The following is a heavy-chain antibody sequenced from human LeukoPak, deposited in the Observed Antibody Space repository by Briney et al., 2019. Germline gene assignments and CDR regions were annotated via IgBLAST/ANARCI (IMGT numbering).Heavy chain of an antibody. Sequence: GGSLRLSCAASGFTLSSYEMNWVRQGPGKGLEWISYISSGGSTIYCADSVKGRFTISRDNAKNSLYLQMNSLRAEDTAVYYCARVRYYDSSGTFDYWGQGTLVTVSS. V-gene: IGHV3-48*03. CDR3: ARVRYYDSSGTFDY. CDR1: GFTLSSYE. D-gene: IGHD3-22*01. CDR2: ISSGGSTI. J-gene: IGHJ4*02.